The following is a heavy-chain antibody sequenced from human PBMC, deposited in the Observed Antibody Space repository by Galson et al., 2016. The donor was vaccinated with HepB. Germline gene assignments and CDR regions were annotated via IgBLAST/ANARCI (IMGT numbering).Heavy chain of an antibody. CDR3: ARGTYSGRSFYYYLAV. CDR2: IYTNGNT. Sequence: LSLTCTVSGGSIASGDYYWTWIRRPAGKGLEWIGRIYTNGNTKYNSPPESRATLSIDVARNQFSLKLASVTAADTAVYYCARGTYSGRSFYYYLAVWGKGTAVTVSS. J-gene: IGHJ6*03. V-gene: IGHV4-61*02. D-gene: IGHD1-26*01. CDR1: GGSIASGDYY.